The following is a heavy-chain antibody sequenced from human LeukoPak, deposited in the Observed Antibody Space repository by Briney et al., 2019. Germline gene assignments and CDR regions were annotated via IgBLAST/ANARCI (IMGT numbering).Heavy chain of an antibody. CDR1: GFTFSSYG. CDR2: ISYDGSNK. D-gene: IGHD3-22*01. J-gene: IGHJ4*02. Sequence: PGRSLRLSCAASGFTFSSYGMHWVRQAPGKGLEWVAVISYDGSNKYYADSVKGRFTISRDNSKNTLYLQMNSLRAEDTAVYYCARVSLDYDSSGYYPDYWGQGTLVTVSS. CDR3: ARVSLDYDSSGYYPDY. V-gene: IGHV3-30*03.